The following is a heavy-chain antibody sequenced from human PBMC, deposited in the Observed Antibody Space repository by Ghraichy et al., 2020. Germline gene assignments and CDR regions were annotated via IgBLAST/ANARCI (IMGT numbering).Heavy chain of an antibody. Sequence: GGSLRLSCAASGFTVSSNYMSWVRQAPGKGLEWVSVIYSGGSTYYADSVKGRFTISRDNSKNTLYLQMNSLRAEDTAVYYCASAQYCSGGSCYPGPYFDYWGQGTLVTVSS. CDR3: ASAQYCSGGSCYPGPYFDY. V-gene: IGHV3-66*01. J-gene: IGHJ4*02. D-gene: IGHD2-15*01. CDR2: IYSGGST. CDR1: GFTVSSNY.